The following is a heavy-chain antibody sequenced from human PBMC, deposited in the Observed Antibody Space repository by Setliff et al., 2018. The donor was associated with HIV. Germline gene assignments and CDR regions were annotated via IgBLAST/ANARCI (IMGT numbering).Heavy chain of an antibody. CDR1: GGSFSAYY. V-gene: IGHV4-34*01. CDR3: ARDLTSNSNCFEP. D-gene: IGHD4-4*01. Sequence: PSETLSLTCAVYGGSFSAYYWSWVRQPPEKGLEWIGEINPGGSATYNPSLKSRVTISVDTSKNQFSLKLTSVTAADTAIYYCARDLTSNSNCFEPWGQGTQVTVSS. CDR2: INPGGSA. J-gene: IGHJ5*02.